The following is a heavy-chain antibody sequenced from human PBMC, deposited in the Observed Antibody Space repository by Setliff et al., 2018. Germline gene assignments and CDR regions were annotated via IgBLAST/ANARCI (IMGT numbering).Heavy chain of an antibody. Sequence: KSSETLSLTCTVSAGSISGSSYYWGWIRQPPGKGLEWIATIHYSGSTYYNPSLKSRVTTSVDTSKNQFSLKLSAVTAADTAVYYCARQGRKSDSRGYYYWTDFDYWGQGALVTVSP. CDR3: ARQGRKSDSRGYYYWTDFDY. CDR2: IHYSGST. V-gene: IGHV4-39*01. D-gene: IGHD3-22*01. J-gene: IGHJ4*02. CDR1: AGSISGSSYY.